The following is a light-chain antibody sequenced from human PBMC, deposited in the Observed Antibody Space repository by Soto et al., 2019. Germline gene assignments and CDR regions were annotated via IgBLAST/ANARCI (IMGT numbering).Light chain of an antibody. CDR3: QQYGSSGT. V-gene: IGKV3-20*01. CDR2: GAS. CDR1: ESVSDD. Sequence: IVLTQSPGTLSLSPGERVTLSCRASESVSDDLAWYQQKPGQAPRLLIYGASNRATGIPNRFSGSGSGTDFTLTISRLEPEDFAVYYCQQYGSSGTFGQGTKVDIK. J-gene: IGKJ1*01.